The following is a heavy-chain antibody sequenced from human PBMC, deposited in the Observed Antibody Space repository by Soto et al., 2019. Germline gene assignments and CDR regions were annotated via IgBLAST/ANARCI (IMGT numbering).Heavy chain of an antibody. J-gene: IGHJ3*01. CDR2: VYYTGTT. V-gene: IGHV4-61*01. Sequence: SETLSLTCTVTGGAVTNGKYYWTWIRQSPGKGLEWIGFVYYTGTTTYNPSLKSRVTISLDPSKSQFSLTMTSVTAADAAVFYCARTGSNYGADAFDVWGQGTRDTVSS. CDR1: GGAVTNGKYY. D-gene: IGHD1-26*01. CDR3: ARTGSNYGADAFDV.